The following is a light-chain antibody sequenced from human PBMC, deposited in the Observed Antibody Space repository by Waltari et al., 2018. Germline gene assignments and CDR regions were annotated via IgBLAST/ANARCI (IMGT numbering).Light chain of an antibody. CDR3: CSYAGSYTYV. Sequence: QSALTQPRSVSGSPGQSVTVSCSGTSGDVGAYDSVSWYQQYPGKAPKVVIYDVTKRPSGFPDRFSGSKSGNTASLTISGLQADDEADYYCCSYAGSYTYVFGSGTTVTVL. J-gene: IGLJ1*01. V-gene: IGLV2-11*01. CDR1: SGDVGAYDS. CDR2: DVT.